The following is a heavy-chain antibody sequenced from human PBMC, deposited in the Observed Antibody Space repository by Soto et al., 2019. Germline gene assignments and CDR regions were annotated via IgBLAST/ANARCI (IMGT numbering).Heavy chain of an antibody. CDR1: GYTFTSYW. Sequence: GESLKISCKGSGYTFTSYWIGWVRQMPGKGLEWMGIIYPGDSDTKYNPSFQGQVTISADKSITATYLQWSSLKASDTAIYYCAASIFYYGMDVWGQGTTVTVSS. V-gene: IGHV5-51*01. CDR2: IYPGDSDT. CDR3: AASIFYYGMDV. J-gene: IGHJ6*02.